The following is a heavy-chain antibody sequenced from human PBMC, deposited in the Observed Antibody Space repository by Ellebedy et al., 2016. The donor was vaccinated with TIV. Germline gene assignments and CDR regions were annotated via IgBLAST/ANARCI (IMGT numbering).Heavy chain of an antibody. D-gene: IGHD4-11*01. CDR1: GGSFSGYY. CDR3: AKSKATVTYYYYYYMDV. V-gene: IGHV4-34*01. Sequence: SETLSLTXAVYGGSFSGYYWSWIRQPPGKGLEWIGEINHSGSTNYNPSLKSRVTISVDTSKNQFSLKLSSVTAADTAVYYCAKSKATVTYYYYYYMDVWGKGTTVTVSS. CDR2: INHSGST. J-gene: IGHJ6*03.